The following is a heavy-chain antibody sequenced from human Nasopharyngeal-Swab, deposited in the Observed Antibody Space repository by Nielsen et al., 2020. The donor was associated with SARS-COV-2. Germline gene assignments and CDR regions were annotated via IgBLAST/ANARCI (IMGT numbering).Heavy chain of an antibody. J-gene: IGHJ4*02. Sequence: LSCAVYGGSFSGYYWSWIRQPPGKGLEWIGEINHSGSTNYNPSLKSRVTISVDTSKNQLSLKLGSVTAADTAVYYCARGNGAFDYWGQGTLVTVSS. CDR2: INHSGST. CDR1: GGSFSGYY. D-gene: IGHD4-17*01. CDR3: ARGNGAFDY. V-gene: IGHV4-34*01.